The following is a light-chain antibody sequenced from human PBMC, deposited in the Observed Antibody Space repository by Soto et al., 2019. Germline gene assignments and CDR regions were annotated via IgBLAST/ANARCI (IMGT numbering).Light chain of an antibody. CDR3: QQYGSSPL. Sequence: EIVLTQSPGTLSLSPGERATLSCRASQSVSSSYLAWYQQKPGQAPRLLIYGASSRATGIPDRLSGSGSGTDFTLTISRLEPEDFAVYYCQQYGSSPLFGPGTKVDIK. J-gene: IGKJ3*01. CDR2: GAS. CDR1: QSVSSSY. V-gene: IGKV3-20*01.